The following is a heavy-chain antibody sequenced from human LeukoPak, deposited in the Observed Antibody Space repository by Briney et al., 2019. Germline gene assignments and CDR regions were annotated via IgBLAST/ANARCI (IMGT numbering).Heavy chain of an antibody. CDR3: ARSYCGGGSCVPFDY. CDR2: MNPNSGNT. CDR1: GYTFTSYD. J-gene: IGHJ4*02. Sequence: ASVTVSCKASGYTFTSYDINWVRQAPGQGLEWMGWMNPNSGNTGYAQKFQGRVTMTRNTSISTAYMELSSLRSEDTAVYYCARSYCGGGSCVPFDYWGQGTLVTVSS. V-gene: IGHV1-8*01. D-gene: IGHD2-15*01.